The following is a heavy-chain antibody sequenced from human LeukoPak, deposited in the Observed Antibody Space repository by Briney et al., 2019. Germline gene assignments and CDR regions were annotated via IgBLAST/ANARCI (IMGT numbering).Heavy chain of an antibody. D-gene: IGHD3-9*01. CDR3: AKAHYGWLAFDY. V-gene: IGHV3-30*18. CDR1: GFTFSSYG. CDR2: ISYDGSNK. Sequence: GGSLRLSCAASGFTFSSYGMHWVRQAPGKGLEWVAVISYDGSNKYYADSVKGRFTISRDNSKNTLCLQMNSLRAEDTAVYYCAKAHYGWLAFDYWGQGTLVTVSS. J-gene: IGHJ4*02.